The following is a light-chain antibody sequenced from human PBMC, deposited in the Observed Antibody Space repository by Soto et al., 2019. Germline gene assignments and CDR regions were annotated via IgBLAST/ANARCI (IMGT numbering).Light chain of an antibody. V-gene: IGKV3D-20*02. Sequence: EIVITQSPATLSLSPVERATLSCSATQSVSSGYLAWYQHKPGQAPRLLMSGASSRATGIPARFSGSGSGTDFTLTISSLEPEDSAVYYCQQRYNWPRTFGQGTKVDIK. CDR2: GAS. J-gene: IGKJ1*01. CDR1: QSVSSGY. CDR3: QQRYNWPRT.